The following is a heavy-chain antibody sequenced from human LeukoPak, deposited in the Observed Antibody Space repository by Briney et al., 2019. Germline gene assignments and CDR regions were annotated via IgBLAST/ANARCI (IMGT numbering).Heavy chain of an antibody. CDR3: ARYQAAGWYDP. V-gene: IGHV4-59*01. CDR1: GDSIISYY. CDR2: IYNSGST. D-gene: IGHD2-2*01. Sequence: SETLSLTCTVSGDSIISYYWSWIRQPPGKGLEWIGYIYNSGSTNYNPSLKSRVTISLDTSKNRFPLKLSSVTAADTAVYYCARYQAAGWYDPWGQGTLVTVSS. J-gene: IGHJ5*02.